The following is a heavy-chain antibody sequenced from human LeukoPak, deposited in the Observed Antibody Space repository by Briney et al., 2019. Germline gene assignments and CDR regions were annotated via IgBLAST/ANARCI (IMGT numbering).Heavy chain of an antibody. Sequence: GGFLRLSCSTSKFNFNAYGMSWVRQAPGKGLEWVSSISGSGFSTQYADSVQGRFTIPRDNSKNTLYLQMNSLRAEDTAVYYCAKGSLSNTRGYWGQGTLVTVSS. J-gene: IGHJ4*02. D-gene: IGHD3-3*02. CDR3: AKGSLSNTRGY. CDR1: KFNFNAYG. CDR2: ISGSGFST. V-gene: IGHV3-23*01.